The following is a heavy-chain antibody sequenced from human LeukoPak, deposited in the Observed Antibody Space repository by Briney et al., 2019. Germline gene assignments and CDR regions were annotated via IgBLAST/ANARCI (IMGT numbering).Heavy chain of an antibody. CDR3: ARGRYGPPLYYFDY. CDR2: IYYSGST. D-gene: IGHD1-14*01. Sequence: PSETLSLTCTVSGGSISSSSYYWGWIRQPPGKGLEWIGSIYYSGSTYYNPSLKSRVTISVDTSKNQFSLKLSSVTAADTAVYYCARGRYGPPLYYFDYWGQGTLVTVSS. J-gene: IGHJ4*02. CDR1: GGSISSSSYY. V-gene: IGHV4-39*07.